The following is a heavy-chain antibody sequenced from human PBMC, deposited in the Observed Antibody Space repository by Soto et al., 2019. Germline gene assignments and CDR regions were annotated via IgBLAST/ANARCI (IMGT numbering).Heavy chain of an antibody. CDR2: INPKSGGT. V-gene: IGHV1-2*04. D-gene: IGHD3-10*02. Sequence: ASVKVSCKASGYSFTDYHIHWVRQAPGQGLEWLGRINPKSGGTSTAQKFQGWVTMTRDTSISTAYMELSRLRSDDTAVYYCATPMLGPREGVDYWGQGTLVTVSS. CDR3: ATPMLGPREGVDY. CDR1: GYSFTDYH. J-gene: IGHJ4*02.